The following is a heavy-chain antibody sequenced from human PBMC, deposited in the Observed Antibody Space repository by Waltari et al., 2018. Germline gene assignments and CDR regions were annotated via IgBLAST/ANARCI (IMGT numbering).Heavy chain of an antibody. J-gene: IGHJ4*02. D-gene: IGHD5-12*01. CDR1: GVTFPNDD. CDR3: ASVADTGYKTN. CDR2: ISFDSNNK. V-gene: IGHV3-30-3*01. Sequence: QVDLVESVGGVVQPGRSLRLSCAASGVTFPNDDMNWVRQARGKGLDWGAAISFDSNNKYYTDSVKGRFTISRDNSKNMLYLEMNSLGTEDTALYYCASVADTGYKTNWGQGTLVTVSS.